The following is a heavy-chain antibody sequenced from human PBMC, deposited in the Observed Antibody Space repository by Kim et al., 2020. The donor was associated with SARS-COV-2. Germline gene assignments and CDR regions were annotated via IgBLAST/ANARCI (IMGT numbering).Heavy chain of an antibody. CDR1: GFTFSNYG. CDR2: IWSAGSKT. J-gene: IGHJ4*02. Sequence: GGSLRLSCAASGFTFSNYGMHWVRQAPGKGLEWVALIWSAGSKTYYADSVKGRFTISRDNSKNTLSLQMNTLRVEDTAVYYCARGVVIGSSDGWYEFDNWGQGTLVTVSS. CDR3: ARGVVIGSSDGWYEFDN. V-gene: IGHV3-33*01. D-gene: IGHD2-15*01.